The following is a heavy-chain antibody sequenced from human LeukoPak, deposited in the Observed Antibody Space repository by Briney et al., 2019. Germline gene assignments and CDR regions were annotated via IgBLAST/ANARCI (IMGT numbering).Heavy chain of an antibody. Sequence: GGSLRLSCAASGFTVSNDYMSWVRQAPGKGLEWVSVIYSGGSAYYADSVKGRFTISRDNSKNTLYLQMNRLRAEDTAVYYCAKGSDRSGSYYLDYWGQGTLVTVSS. V-gene: IGHV3-53*01. CDR1: GFTVSNDY. CDR2: IYSGGSA. D-gene: IGHD3-10*01. J-gene: IGHJ4*02. CDR3: AKGSDRSGSYYLDY.